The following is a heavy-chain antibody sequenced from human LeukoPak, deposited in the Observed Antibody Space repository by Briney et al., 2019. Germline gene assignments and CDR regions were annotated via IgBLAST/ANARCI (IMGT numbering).Heavy chain of an antibody. CDR3: ARDHPLYGSGSYYNLFDY. CDR2: TYYRSKWYN. V-gene: IGHV6-1*01. D-gene: IGHD3-10*01. Sequence: SQTLSLTCAISGDSVSSNSAAWNWIRQSPSRGLEWLGRTYYRSKWYNDYAVSVKSRITINPDTSKNQFSLQLNSVTPEDTAVYYCARDHPLYGSGSYYNLFDYWGQGTLVTVSS. CDR1: GDSVSSNSAA. J-gene: IGHJ4*02.